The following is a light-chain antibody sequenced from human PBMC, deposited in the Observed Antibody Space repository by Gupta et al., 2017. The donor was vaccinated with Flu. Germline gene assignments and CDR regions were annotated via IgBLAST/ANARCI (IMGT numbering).Light chain of an antibody. J-gene: IGKJ3*01. V-gene: IGKV3-11*01. CDR2: DAS. CDR1: QSVSNY. CDR3: QRRDNWHC. Sequence: ELVLTQSPAHLPLSPGATATLSCRASQSVSNYLAWYPQKPGQAPRLLIYDASNRATGIPARFSGSGSGXDFTLPXSSGEREDFAVNCWQRRDNWHCFGXGPKVEIK.